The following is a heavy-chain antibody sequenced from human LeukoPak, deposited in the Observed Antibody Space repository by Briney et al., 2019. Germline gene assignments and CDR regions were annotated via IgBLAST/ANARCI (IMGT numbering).Heavy chain of an antibody. J-gene: IGHJ6*03. Sequence: ASVKVSCKASGYTFTGYYMHWVRQAPGQGLEWMGIINPSGGSTSYAQKFQGRVTMTRDMSTSTVYMELSSLRSEDTAVYYCARDRAAAGTVGTYYYYMDVWGKGTTVTVSS. CDR2: INPSGGST. CDR1: GYTFTGYY. CDR3: ARDRAAAGTVGTYYYYMDV. V-gene: IGHV1-46*01. D-gene: IGHD6-13*01.